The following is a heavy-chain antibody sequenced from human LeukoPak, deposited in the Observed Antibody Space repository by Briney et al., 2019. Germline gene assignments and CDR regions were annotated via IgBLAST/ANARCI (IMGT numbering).Heavy chain of an antibody. V-gene: IGHV1-69*04. CDR3: ARDPAATAGVAAAGSYYFDY. Sequence: ASVKVSFKASGGTFSSYAISWVRQAPGQGLEWMGRIIPILDIANYARKFQGRVTITADKSTSTAYMELSSLRSEDTAVYYCARDPAATAGVAAAGSYYFDYWGQGTLVTVSS. CDR2: IIPILDIA. J-gene: IGHJ4*02. D-gene: IGHD6-13*01. CDR1: GGTFSSYA.